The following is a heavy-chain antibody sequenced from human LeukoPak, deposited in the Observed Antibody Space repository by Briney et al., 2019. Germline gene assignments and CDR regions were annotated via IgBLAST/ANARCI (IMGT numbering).Heavy chain of an antibody. J-gene: IGHJ4*02. Sequence: GGSLRLSCAASGFTFSSYAMSWVRQAPGKGLEWVSAISGSGGSTYYADSVKGRFTISRDNSKNTLYLQMNSLRAEDTAVYYCAKVQPFYYYDSSGYYHFDYWGQGTLVTVSS. CDR2: ISGSGGST. D-gene: IGHD3-22*01. CDR1: GFTFSSYA. V-gene: IGHV3-23*01. CDR3: AKVQPFYYYDSSGYYHFDY.